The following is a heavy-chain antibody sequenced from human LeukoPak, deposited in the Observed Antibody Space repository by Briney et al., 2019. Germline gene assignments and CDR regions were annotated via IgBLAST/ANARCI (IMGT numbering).Heavy chain of an antibody. CDR1: GYSFTSYW. V-gene: IGHV5-51*01. Sequence: GESLKISCKGSGYSFTSYWIGWVRQMPGKGLEWMGITYPGDSDTRYSPSFQGQVTISADKSISTAYLQWSSLKASDTAMYYCARLRYSGSYYYYYYMDVWGKGTTVTISS. D-gene: IGHD1-26*01. CDR3: ARLRYSGSYYYYYYMDV. CDR2: TYPGDSDT. J-gene: IGHJ6*03.